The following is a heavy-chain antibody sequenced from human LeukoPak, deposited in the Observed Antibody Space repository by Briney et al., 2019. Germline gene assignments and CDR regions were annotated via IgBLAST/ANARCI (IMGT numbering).Heavy chain of an antibody. Sequence: PGGSLRLSSAPSGFTPRGNYMSWVRQAPGRGVGWGSVIYTGVGPSYTDSVKGRFTISKDNSKNTLYLQMNSLRAEDTAVYYCAKGRRGYYSLSAHLDAFDIWGQGTMVTVSS. CDR2: IYTGVGP. CDR1: GFTPRGNY. J-gene: IGHJ3*02. CDR3: AKGRRGYYSLSAHLDAFDI. V-gene: IGHV3-53*01. D-gene: IGHD3-22*01.